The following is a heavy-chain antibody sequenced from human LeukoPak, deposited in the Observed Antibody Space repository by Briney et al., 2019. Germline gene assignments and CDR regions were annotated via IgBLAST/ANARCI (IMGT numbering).Heavy chain of an antibody. Sequence: GGSLRLSCTASGFTFRDYAMSWVRQAPGKGLEWVGFIRSKLYGGTTEYAASVKGRFTISRDDSKSIAYLQMNSLKTEDTAVYYCTRSAGYSSGWYHDYWGQGALVTVSS. D-gene: IGHD6-19*01. CDR2: IRSKLYGGTT. CDR1: GFTFRDYA. CDR3: TRSAGYSSGWYHDY. V-gene: IGHV3-49*04. J-gene: IGHJ4*02.